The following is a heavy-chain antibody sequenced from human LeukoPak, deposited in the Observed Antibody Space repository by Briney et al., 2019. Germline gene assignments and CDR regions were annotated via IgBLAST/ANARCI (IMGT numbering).Heavy chain of an antibody. J-gene: IGHJ4*02. D-gene: IGHD3-22*01. Sequence: GASVKVSCKASGLTFTTSAMQWVRQARGQRLEWIGWIVVGSGNTNYAQKFQERVTITRDMSTSTAYMELSSLRSEDTAVYYCAAAYRYFYDRGGYFDYWGQGTLVTVSS. CDR2: IVVGSGNT. V-gene: IGHV1-58*02. CDR3: AAAYRYFYDRGGYFDY. CDR1: GLTFTTSA.